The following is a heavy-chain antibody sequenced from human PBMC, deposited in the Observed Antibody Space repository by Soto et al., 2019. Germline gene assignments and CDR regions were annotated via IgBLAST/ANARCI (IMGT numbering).Heavy chain of an antibody. Sequence: VAPLEISWKGAGYNFTDYWSSWVRQMPGKGLEWMGRIDPSDSYTNYSRSFEGHVTISAYKSISTAYLPWTSLKASDTEMYYCARHTKDGFGSFLAFWVQGTLVPV. CDR2: IDPSDSYT. CDR3: ARHTKDGFGSFLAF. D-gene: IGHD3-10*01. CDR1: GYNFTDYW. V-gene: IGHV5-10-1*01. J-gene: IGHJ4*02.